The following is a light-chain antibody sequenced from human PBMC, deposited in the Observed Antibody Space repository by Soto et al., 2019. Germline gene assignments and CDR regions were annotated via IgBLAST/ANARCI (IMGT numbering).Light chain of an antibody. CDR2: GNS. Sequence: QSVLTQPPSVSGAPGQRVTISCTGSSSNIGAGYDVHWYQQLPGTAPKLLIEGNSNRPSGVPDRFSGSKSGTSASLAITGLQAEDEADYYCQSYDSSLSGVFGGGTKLTVL. V-gene: IGLV1-40*01. CDR3: QSYDSSLSGV. J-gene: IGLJ2*01. CDR1: SSNIGAGYD.